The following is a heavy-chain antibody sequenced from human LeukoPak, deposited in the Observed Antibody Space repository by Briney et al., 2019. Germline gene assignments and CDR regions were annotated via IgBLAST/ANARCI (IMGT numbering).Heavy chain of an antibody. CDR3: ARHYYDSSGYYRFDY. CDR1: GYSFTSYW. J-gene: IGHJ4*02. D-gene: IGHD3-22*01. CDR2: IYPGDSDT. V-gene: IGHV5-51*01. Sequence: GESLKISCKSSGYSFTSYWIAWVRQMPGKGLEWMGIIYPGDSDTTYSPSFQGQVTISVDKSISTAYLQWSSLKGSDTAMYYCARHYYDSSGYYRFDYWGQGTLVIVSS.